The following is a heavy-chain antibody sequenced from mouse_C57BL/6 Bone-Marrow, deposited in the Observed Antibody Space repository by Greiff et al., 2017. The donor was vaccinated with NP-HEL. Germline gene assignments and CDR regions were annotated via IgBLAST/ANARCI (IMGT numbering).Heavy chain of an antibody. D-gene: IGHD2-4*01. J-gene: IGHJ3*01. CDR2: IYPRDGST. CDR1: GYTFTSYD. CDR3: ARSGYDYDGPR. Sequence: VKLVESGPELVKPGASVKLSCKASGYTFTSYDINWVKQRPGQGLEWIGWIYPRDGSTKYNEKFKGKATLTVDTSSSTAYMELHSLTSEDSAVYFCARSGYDYDGPRWGQGTLVTVSA. V-gene: IGHV1-85*01.